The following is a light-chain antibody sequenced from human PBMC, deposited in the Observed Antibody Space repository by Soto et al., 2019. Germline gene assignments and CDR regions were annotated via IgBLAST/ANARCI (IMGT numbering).Light chain of an antibody. CDR3: QQRSNWPPLT. J-gene: IGKJ4*01. V-gene: IGKV3-11*01. CDR1: QSVSSY. CDR2: DAS. Sequence: EIVLTQSPATLSLSPGERATLSCRASQSVSSYLAWYQQKPGQAPRLLIYDASNRATGIPARFSGSGSGTDFTLTISSIEPEYVAVYYCQQRSNWPPLTFGGGTKVEIK.